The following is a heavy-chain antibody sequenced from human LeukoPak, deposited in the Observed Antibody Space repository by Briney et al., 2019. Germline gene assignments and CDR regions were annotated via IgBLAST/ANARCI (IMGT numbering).Heavy chain of an antibody. V-gene: IGHV3-48*02. CDR3: ASAGSDTQSWWFDY. D-gene: IGHD2-15*01. CDR2: IGYTSTPI. CDR1: GFTFNVYS. J-gene: IGHJ4*02. Sequence: GGSLKLSCAASGFTFNVYSMVWVRQAPGKGLEWLSYIGYTSTPIYYADSVKGRFTVSRDNAKNSLYLQMSSLKDEDTAVYYCASAGSDTQSWWFDYWGQGALVTVSS.